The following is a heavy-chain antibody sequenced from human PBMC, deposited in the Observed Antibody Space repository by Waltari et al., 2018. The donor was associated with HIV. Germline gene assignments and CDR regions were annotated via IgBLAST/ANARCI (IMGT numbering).Heavy chain of an antibody. V-gene: IGHV4-34*01. D-gene: IGHD6-19*01. J-gene: IGHJ4*02. CDR3: ARHPLMVAGPTLFDY. CDR1: GGSFSGYY. CDR2: NNHSGST. Sequence: QVQLQQWGAGLLKPSETLSLTCAVYGGSFSGYYWSWIRQPPGKGLGWIGENNHSGSTNYNPSLKSRVTISVDTSKNQFSLKLSSVTAADTAVYYCARHPLMVAGPTLFDYWGQGTLVTVSS.